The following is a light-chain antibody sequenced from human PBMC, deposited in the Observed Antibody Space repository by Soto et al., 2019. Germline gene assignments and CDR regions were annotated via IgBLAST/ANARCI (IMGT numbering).Light chain of an antibody. CDR3: AAWDDSLNAVV. CDR2: SNN. J-gene: IGLJ2*01. V-gene: IGLV1-44*01. CDR1: SSNIGSNT. Sequence: QAVVTQPPSASGTPGQRVTISCSGSSSNIGSNTVNWYQQLPGTAPKLLIYSNNQRPSGVPDRFSASKSGTSASLAISGLQSEDEADYSCAAWDDSLNAVVFGGGTKVTVL.